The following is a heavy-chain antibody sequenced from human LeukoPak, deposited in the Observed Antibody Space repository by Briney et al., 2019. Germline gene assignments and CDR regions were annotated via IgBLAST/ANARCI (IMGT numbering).Heavy chain of an antibody. J-gene: IGHJ4*02. Sequence: SETLSLTCTVSGGSISSGDYYWSWIRQPPGKGLEWIGYIYYSGSTYYNPSLKSRVTISVDTSKNQFSLKLSSVTAADTAVYYCARAGNYDFWSGYYRTFDYWGQGTLVTVSS. V-gene: IGHV4-30-4*01. CDR3: ARAGNYDFWSGYYRTFDY. D-gene: IGHD3-3*01. CDR1: GGSISSGDYY. CDR2: IYYSGST.